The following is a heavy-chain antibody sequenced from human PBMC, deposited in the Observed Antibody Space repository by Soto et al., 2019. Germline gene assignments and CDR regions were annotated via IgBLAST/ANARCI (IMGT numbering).Heavy chain of an antibody. CDR1: GYSFTSYW. CDR3: ARLVLRLGTYYGMDV. V-gene: IGHV5-51*01. J-gene: IGHJ6*02. CDR2: IYPGDSDT. D-gene: IGHD2-8*01. Sequence: PGESLKISCKGSGYSFTSYWIGWVRQMPGKGLEWMGIIYPGDSDTRYSPSFQGQVTISADKSISTAYLQWSSLKASDTAMYYCARLVLRLGTYYGMDVWGQGTTVTVSS.